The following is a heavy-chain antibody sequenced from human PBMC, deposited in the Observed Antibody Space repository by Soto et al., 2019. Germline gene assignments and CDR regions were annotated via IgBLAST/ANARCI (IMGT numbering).Heavy chain of an antibody. CDR3: ARCCYPDY. CDR2: IYPGDSET. CDR1: GYNFATSW. V-gene: IGHV5-51*03. J-gene: IGHJ4*02. D-gene: IGHD2-15*01. Sequence: EVQLVQSGAEVKKPGESLKIPCKGSGYNFATSWIGWARQMPGKGLEWMGIIYPGDSETRYSPSFQGQVTISADKSISTAYLQWSSLKASDTAMYYCARCCYPDYWGQGTRVTVSS.